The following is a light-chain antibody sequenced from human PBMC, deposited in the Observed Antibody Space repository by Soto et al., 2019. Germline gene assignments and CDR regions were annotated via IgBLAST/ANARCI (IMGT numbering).Light chain of an antibody. V-gene: IGKV1-5*01. CDR3: QQYYSNVPIT. CDR2: DAS. Sequence: DIQMTQSPSTLSASVGDRVTITCRASQSISNRLAWYQQKPGKAPKVLIYDASSLESGVPSRFSGSGSGTEFTLTISSLQPDDFATYYCQQYYSNVPITFGQGTRLEIK. CDR1: QSISNR. J-gene: IGKJ5*01.